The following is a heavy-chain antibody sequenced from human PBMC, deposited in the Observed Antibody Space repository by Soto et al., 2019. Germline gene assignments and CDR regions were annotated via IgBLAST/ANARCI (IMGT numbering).Heavy chain of an antibody. CDR1: GGSISSYY. CDR2: IYYSGST. D-gene: IGHD3-22*01. V-gene: IGHV4-59*08. Sequence: SETLSLTCTVSGGSISSYYWSWIRQPPGKGLEWIGYIYYSGSTNYNPSLKSRVTISVETSKNQFSLKLSSVTAADTAVYYCARIGYYYDSSGYYSLFDYWGQGTLVTVSS. CDR3: ARIGYYYDSSGYYSLFDY. J-gene: IGHJ4*02.